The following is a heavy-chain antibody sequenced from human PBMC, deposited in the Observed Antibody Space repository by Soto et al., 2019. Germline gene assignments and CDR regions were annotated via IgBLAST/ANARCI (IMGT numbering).Heavy chain of an antibody. V-gene: IGHV3-23*01. Sequence: GGSLRLSCAASGFTFSSYAMSWVRQAPGKGLEWVSAISGSGGSTYYADSVKGRFTISRDNSKNTLYLQMNSLRAEDTAVYYCAKADGDYDRPHTFYYYYYMDVWGKGTTVTVSS. CDR2: ISGSGGST. D-gene: IGHD4-17*01. J-gene: IGHJ6*03. CDR1: GFTFSSYA. CDR3: AKADGDYDRPHTFYYYYYMDV.